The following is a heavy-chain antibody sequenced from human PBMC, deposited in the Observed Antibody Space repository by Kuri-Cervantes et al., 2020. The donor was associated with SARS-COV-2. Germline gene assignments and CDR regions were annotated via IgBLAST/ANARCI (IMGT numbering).Heavy chain of an antibody. D-gene: IGHD2-2*01. CDR2: IHTSGST. J-gene: IGHJ5*02. CDR1: GGSISSGSYY. V-gene: IGHV4-61*02. CDR3: ARAAGPAARTSWFDP. Sequence: SCTVSGGSISSGSYYWSWIRQPAGKGLEWIGRIHTSGSTNYNPSLKSRVTISVDTSKNQFSLKLSSVTAADTAVYYCARAAGPAARTSWFDPWGQGTLVTVSS.